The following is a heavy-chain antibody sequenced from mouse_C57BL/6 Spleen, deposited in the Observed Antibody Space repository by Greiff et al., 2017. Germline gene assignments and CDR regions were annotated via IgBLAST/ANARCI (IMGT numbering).Heavy chain of an antibody. D-gene: IGHD2-4*01. Sequence: VQLQQPGPELVKPGASVQLSCKASGYTFTSYWMHWVKQRPGQGLEWIGMIHPNSGSTNYNEKFKSKATLTVDKSSSTAYMQLSSLTSEYSAVYYCAREGDDYDGCAYWGQGTLVTVSA. CDR2: IHPNSGST. V-gene: IGHV1-64*01. J-gene: IGHJ3*01. CDR3: AREGDDYDGCAY. CDR1: GYTFTSYW.